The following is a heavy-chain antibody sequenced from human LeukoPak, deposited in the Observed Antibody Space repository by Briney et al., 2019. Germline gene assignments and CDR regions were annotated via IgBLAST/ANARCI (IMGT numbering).Heavy chain of an antibody. J-gene: IGHJ4*02. CDR1: GGSISSYY. CDR2: IYYSGST. D-gene: IGHD1-26*01. CDR3: ARGPAGGPYFDY. V-gene: IGHV4-59*01. Sequence: SETLSLTCTVSGGSISSYYWSWIRQPPGKGLEWIGYIYYSGSTNYNPSLKSRVTMSVDTSKNQSSLKLSSVTAADTAVYYCARGPAGGPYFDYWGQGTLVTVSS.